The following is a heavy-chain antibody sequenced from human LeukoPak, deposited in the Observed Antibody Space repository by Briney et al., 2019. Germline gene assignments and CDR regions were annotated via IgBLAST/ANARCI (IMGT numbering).Heavy chain of an antibody. V-gene: IGHV1-69*13. Sequence: AASVTVSCKASGGTFSSYAISWVRQAPGQGLEWMGGIIPIFGTANYAQKFQGRVTITADESTSTAYMELSSLRSEDTAVYYCARHHGDIVVVPAALYYYGMDVWGKGTTVTVSS. CDR2: IIPIFGTA. J-gene: IGHJ6*04. D-gene: IGHD2-2*01. CDR3: ARHHGDIVVVPAALYYYGMDV. CDR1: GGTFSSYA.